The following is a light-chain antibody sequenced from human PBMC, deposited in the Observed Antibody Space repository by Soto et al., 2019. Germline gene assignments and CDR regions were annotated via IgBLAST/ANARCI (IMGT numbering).Light chain of an antibody. CDR3: QQRSKWLT. CDR2: DAS. J-gene: IGKJ4*01. Sequence: EIVLTQSPATLSLSPGERATLSCRASQSVNTYLAWYQQKPGLAPRLLIYDASNRATGIPARFSGSGSGTDFTLTISSLEPKDFAVYFCQQRSKWLTFGGGTKVEIK. V-gene: IGKV3-11*01. CDR1: QSVNTY.